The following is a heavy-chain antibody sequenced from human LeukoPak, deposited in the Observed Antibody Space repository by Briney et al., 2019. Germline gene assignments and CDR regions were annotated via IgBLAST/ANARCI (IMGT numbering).Heavy chain of an antibody. Sequence: SGGSLRLSCSASGFTFRSYEMNWVRQAPGKGLEWVSYISSSGNTIYYVDSVKGRFTISRDNAKNSLYLQMNSLRAEDTAVYYCARGRYCSGHSCYFDHWGQGTLVTVSS. CDR3: ARGRYCSGHSCYFDH. CDR1: GFTFRSYE. D-gene: IGHD2-15*01. V-gene: IGHV3-48*03. J-gene: IGHJ4*02. CDR2: ISSSGNTI.